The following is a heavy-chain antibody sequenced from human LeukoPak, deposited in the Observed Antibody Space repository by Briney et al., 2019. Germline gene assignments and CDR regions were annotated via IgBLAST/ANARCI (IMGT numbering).Heavy chain of an antibody. CDR3: AKGKAAAGRNWFDP. CDR1: GFTFSSYA. V-gene: IGHV3-23*01. D-gene: IGHD6-13*01. Sequence: ETGGSLRLSCAASGFTFSSYAMSWVRQAPGKGLEWVSAISGSGGSTYYADSAKGRFTISRDNSKNTLYLQMNSLRAEDTAVYYCAKGKAAAGRNWFDPWGQGTLVTVSS. CDR2: ISGSGGST. J-gene: IGHJ5*02.